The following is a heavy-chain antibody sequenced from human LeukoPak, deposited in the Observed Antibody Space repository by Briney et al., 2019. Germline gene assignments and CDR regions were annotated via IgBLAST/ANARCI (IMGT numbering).Heavy chain of an antibody. Sequence: GGSLRLSCAASGFTFSSYAMHWVRQAPGKGLEWVASISYDGSNKYYADSVQGRFTISRDNSKSTLCLQMNSLRAEDTAVYYCAKQLGYCSDGSCYFPYWGQGTLVTVSS. CDR3: AKQLGYCSDGSCYFPY. J-gene: IGHJ4*02. D-gene: IGHD2-15*01. V-gene: IGHV3-30-3*02. CDR2: ISYDGSNK. CDR1: GFTFSSYA.